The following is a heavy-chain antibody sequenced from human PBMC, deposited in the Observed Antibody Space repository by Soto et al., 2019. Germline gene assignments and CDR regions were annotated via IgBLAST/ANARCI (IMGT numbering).Heavy chain of an antibody. D-gene: IGHD1-1*01. V-gene: IGHV2-70*13. CDR1: GFSVSTSGMC. Sequence: AGPTLVTPTHTLTLTCTVSGFSVSTSGMCVSWMRQPPGKALEWLALIDCDNNKYYSTSLKTRRTISKDTSKNQVVLTVSNVGRMYAAGYYCARSTGYYYYYSVDVWGQGTTFTVSS. CDR3: ARSTGYYYYYSVDV. J-gene: IGHJ6*02. CDR2: IDCDNNK.